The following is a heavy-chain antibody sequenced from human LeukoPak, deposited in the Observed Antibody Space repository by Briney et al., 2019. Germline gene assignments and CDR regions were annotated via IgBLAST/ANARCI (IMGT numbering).Heavy chain of an antibody. J-gene: IGHJ4*02. CDR2: INPNSCGT. CDR3: ARAGGASDSSGWYVLDY. CDR1: GYTLTPQH. V-gene: IGHV1-2*04. D-gene: IGHD6-19*01. Sequence: ASVKVSCKASGYTLTPQHMHWVRQAPAQGREWMGWINPNSCGTKYAQKFQGWVTMTRDTSIRTDYLELSRLRSDDTAVYYCARAGGASDSSGWYVLDYWGQGTLVTVSS.